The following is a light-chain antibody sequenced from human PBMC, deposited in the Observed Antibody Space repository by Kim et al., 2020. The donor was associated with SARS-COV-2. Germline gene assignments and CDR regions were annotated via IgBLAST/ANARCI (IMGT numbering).Light chain of an antibody. Sequence: DIQMTQSPSTLSASVGDTVTVTCRASQSINSWLAWYQQKPGKAPKLLSYKASNLQSGVPSRFSGSGFGTEFTLTISTLQPDDFVTYYCQQYDSYSGYSFGQGTKLEI. CDR2: KAS. CDR3: QQYDSYSGYS. CDR1: QSINSW. V-gene: IGKV1-5*03. J-gene: IGKJ2*03.